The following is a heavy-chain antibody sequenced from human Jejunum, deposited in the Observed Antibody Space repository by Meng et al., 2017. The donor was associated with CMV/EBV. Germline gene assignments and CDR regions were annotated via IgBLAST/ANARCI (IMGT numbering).Heavy chain of an antibody. V-gene: IGHV3-74*01. CDR2: IKSDGIST. J-gene: IGHJ4*02. CDR3: ARDRHYGADY. D-gene: IGHD4/OR15-4a*01. Sequence: YCAASGFTFSSYWMHWVRQAPGKGLVWVSRIKSDGISTTYADSVKGRFTISRDNAKNTLYLQMNSLRAEEKAVYYCARDRHYGADYWGQGTLVTVSS. CDR1: GFTFSSYW.